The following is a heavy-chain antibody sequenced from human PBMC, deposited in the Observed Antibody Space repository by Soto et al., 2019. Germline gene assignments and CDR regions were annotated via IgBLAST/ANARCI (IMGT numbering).Heavy chain of an antibody. Sequence: EVQLVESGGGLVQPGGSLRLSCAASGFTFSSYSMNWVRQAPGKGLEWVSYISSSSSTIYYADSVKGRFTISRDNAKNSLYLQMNSLRAEDKAVYYCAREDILTGYYLDAFDIWGQGTMVTVSS. D-gene: IGHD3-9*01. CDR3: AREDILTGYYLDAFDI. J-gene: IGHJ3*02. CDR1: GFTFSSYS. CDR2: ISSSSSTI. V-gene: IGHV3-48*01.